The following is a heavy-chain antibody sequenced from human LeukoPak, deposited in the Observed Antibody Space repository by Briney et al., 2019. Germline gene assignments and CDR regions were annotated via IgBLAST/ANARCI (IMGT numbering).Heavy chain of an antibody. V-gene: IGHV4-34*01. CDR1: GGSFTDYY. D-gene: IGHD3-10*01. J-gene: IGHJ4*02. Sequence: SETLSLTCAVYGGSFTDYYWSWIRHLPGKGLEWIGEIHHTAGTNYNPSLKSRVTISADTSKNQFSLELKFVTAADTAVYYCARLGASLVWDSGSFPDYWGQGTLVTVSS. CDR3: ARLGASLVWDSGSFPDY. CDR2: IHHTAGT.